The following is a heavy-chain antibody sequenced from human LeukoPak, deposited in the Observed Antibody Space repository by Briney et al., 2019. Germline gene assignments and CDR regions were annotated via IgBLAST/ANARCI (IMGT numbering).Heavy chain of an antibody. CDR1: GFTFSSYE. J-gene: IGHJ4*02. D-gene: IGHD1-14*01. CDR2: IKEDGSEQ. Sequence: GGSLRLSCAASGFTFSSYEMNWVRQAPGKGLEWVANIKEDGSEQYYVNSLKGRFTISRDKVKNSLYLQINSLRVEDSAVYYCARDSFETDIDYWGQGTLVTVSS. V-gene: IGHV3-7*01. CDR3: ARDSFETDIDY.